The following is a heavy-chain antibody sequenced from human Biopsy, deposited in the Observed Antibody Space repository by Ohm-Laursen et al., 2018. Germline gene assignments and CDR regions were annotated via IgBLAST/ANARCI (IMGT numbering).Heavy chain of an antibody. CDR3: ATDMGGREIPNYYAFDL. Sequence: SSVKVSCKVSGYTPVALSMHWVRQAPGKGLEWMGMSDPEDGLTIYAQNFQGRLTMTADTSTDTAYMELSSLRSDDTAVYFCATDMGGREIPNYYAFDLWGQGTKVTVSS. J-gene: IGHJ3*01. D-gene: IGHD3-22*01. V-gene: IGHV1-24*01. CDR2: SDPEDGLT. CDR1: GYTPVALS.